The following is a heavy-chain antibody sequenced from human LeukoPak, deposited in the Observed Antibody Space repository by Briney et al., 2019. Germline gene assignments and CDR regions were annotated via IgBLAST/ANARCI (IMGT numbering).Heavy chain of an antibody. J-gene: IGHJ4*02. D-gene: IGHD3-22*01. Sequence: GGSLRLSCAASGFTFSSYSMNWVRQAPGKGLEWVSSISSSSNYIYYADSVKGRFTISRDNAKNSLYLQMNSLRAEDTAVYYCARGGWYPVITTASYDYWGQGTLVTVSS. CDR2: ISSSSNYI. CDR1: GFTFSSYS. V-gene: IGHV3-21*01. CDR3: ARGGWYPVITTASYDY.